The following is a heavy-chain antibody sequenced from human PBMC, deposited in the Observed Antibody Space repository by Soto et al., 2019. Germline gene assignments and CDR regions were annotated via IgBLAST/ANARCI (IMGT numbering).Heavy chain of an antibody. CDR3: ARGHGLRWYIYYYYGMGV. Sequence: SETLSLTCAVYGGSFSGYYWSWIRQPPGKGLEWIGEINHSGSTNYNPSLKSRVTISVGTSKNQFSLKLSSVTAADTAVYYCARGHGLRWYIYYYYGMGVWGQGTTVTVSS. CDR1: GGSFSGYY. D-gene: IGHD2-8*02. J-gene: IGHJ6*02. CDR2: INHSGST. V-gene: IGHV4-34*01.